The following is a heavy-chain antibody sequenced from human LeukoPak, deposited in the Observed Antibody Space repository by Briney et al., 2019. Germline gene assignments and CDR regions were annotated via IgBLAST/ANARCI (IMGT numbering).Heavy chain of an antibody. CDR2: INPNSGGT. Sequence: ASVKVSCKASGYTFTGYYMHWVRQAPGQGLEWMGWINPNSGGTNYAQKFQGWVTMTRDTSISTAYMELSRLRSDDTAVYYRARGIPDGYKVYAHFSYYYYGMDVWGQGTTVTVSS. J-gene: IGHJ6*02. CDR3: ARGIPDGYKVYAHFSYYYYGMDV. CDR1: GYTFTGYY. D-gene: IGHD2-8*01. V-gene: IGHV1-2*04.